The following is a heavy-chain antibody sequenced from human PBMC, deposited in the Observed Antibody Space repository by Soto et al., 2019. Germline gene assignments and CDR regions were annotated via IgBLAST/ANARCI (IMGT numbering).Heavy chain of an antibody. Sequence: QVQLVQSGAEVKKSGASVKVSCKASGYSLSSYGISWVRQRPGQGLEWMGWISGHNGYTNYAQKFQGRVPLTTDTSTSTVYMELRSLRSDDTAVYFCAREKRSHYFDYWGQGTLVTVSS. CDR2: ISGHNGYT. V-gene: IGHV1-18*01. J-gene: IGHJ4*02. CDR1: GYSLSSYG. D-gene: IGHD4-17*01. CDR3: AREKRSHYFDY.